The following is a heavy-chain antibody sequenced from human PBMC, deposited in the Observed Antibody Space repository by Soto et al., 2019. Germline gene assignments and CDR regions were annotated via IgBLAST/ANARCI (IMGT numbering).Heavy chain of an antibody. V-gene: IGHV3-48*02. J-gene: IGHJ4*02. CDR1: GFSFSEYS. D-gene: IGHD3-10*01. CDR2: ISGSSII. CDR3: VMLWFGELPSDY. Sequence: GGSLRLSCAASGFSFSEYSLNWVRQAPGRGLEWVSYISGSSIIYYADSVKGRFTISRDNAKNSLYLQMHSLRDEDTAVYYCVMLWFGELPSDYWGQGTLVTVSS.